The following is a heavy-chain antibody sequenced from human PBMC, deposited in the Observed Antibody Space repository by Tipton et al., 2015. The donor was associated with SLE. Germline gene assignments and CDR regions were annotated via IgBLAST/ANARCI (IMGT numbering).Heavy chain of an antibody. V-gene: IGHV3-23*01. CDR3: ARLVTLSRIDF. J-gene: IGHJ4*02. Sequence: GSLRLSCAASGFTFSSYEMNWVRQAPGKGLEWVSAIRGDGSATFYADSVKGRFTISRDNSKDTLYLQMNSLRAADTAVYYCARLVTLSRIDFWGQGTLVTVSS. CDR2: IRGDGSAT. CDR1: GFTFSSYE. D-gene: IGHD2-21*02.